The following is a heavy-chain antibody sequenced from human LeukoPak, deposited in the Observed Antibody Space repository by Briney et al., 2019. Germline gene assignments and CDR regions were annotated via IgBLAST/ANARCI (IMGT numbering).Heavy chain of an antibody. CDR1: AGSISSYY. D-gene: IGHD3-22*01. Sequence: SETLSLTCTVSAGSISSYYWSWIRQPPGKGLEWIGYIYYSGSTNYNPSLKSRVTISVDTSKNQFSLKLSSVTAADTAVYFCARGPYSYDSSGAFDIWGQGTMVTVSS. CDR3: ARGPYSYDSSGAFDI. V-gene: IGHV4-59*01. J-gene: IGHJ3*02. CDR2: IYYSGST.